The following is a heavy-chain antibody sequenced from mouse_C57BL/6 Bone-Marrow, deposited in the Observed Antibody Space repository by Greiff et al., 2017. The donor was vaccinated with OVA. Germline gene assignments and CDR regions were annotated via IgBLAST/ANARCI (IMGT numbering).Heavy chain of an antibody. CDR1: GFSLTSYG. CDR3: AKGYYGSSLDWYFDV. CDR2: IWRGGST. Sequence: VKLQQSGPGLVQPSQSLSITCTVSGFSLTSYGVHWVRQSPGKGLEWLGVIWRGGSTDYNAAFMSRLSITKDNSKSQVFFKMNSLQADDTAIYYCAKGYYGSSLDWYFDVWGTGTTVTVSS. V-gene: IGHV2-5*01. J-gene: IGHJ1*03. D-gene: IGHD1-1*01.